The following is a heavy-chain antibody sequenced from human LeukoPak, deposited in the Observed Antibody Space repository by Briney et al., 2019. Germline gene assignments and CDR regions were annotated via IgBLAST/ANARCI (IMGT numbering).Heavy chain of an antibody. CDR3: ARALYTGGYYDHDAFDI. CDR2: ISTYNGNT. CDR1: GFTFTTYG. V-gene: IGHV1-18*01. D-gene: IGHD3-22*01. J-gene: IGHJ3*02. Sequence: ASVKVSCKASGFTFTTYGISWVRQAPGQGLEWMGWISTYNGNTNTDYAQKLQGRVTMTTDTSTSTAYMELRSLRSDDTAVYYCARALYTGGYYDHDAFDIWGQGTMVTVSS.